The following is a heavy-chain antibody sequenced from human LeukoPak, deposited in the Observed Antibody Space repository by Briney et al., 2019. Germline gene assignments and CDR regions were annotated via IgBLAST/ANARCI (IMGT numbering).Heavy chain of an antibody. D-gene: IGHD5-12*01. J-gene: IGHJ4*02. CDR2: IIPIFDTA. Sequence: GASVKVSCKASGAPFSRYAISWVRQAPGQGLEWMGGIIPIFDTANYAQTLQRRVTITTDESTSTVYMELSSLRSEDTAVYYCARDLGGGRYSGYESTYWGQGTLVTVSS. CDR1: GAPFSRYA. CDR3: ARDLGGGRYSGYESTY. V-gene: IGHV1-69*05.